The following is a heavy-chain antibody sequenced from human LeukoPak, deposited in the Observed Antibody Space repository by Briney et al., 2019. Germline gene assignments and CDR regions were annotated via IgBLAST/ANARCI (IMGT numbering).Heavy chain of an antibody. CDR3: ARAGGSYYFDY. CDR1: GFTFSRNS. V-gene: IGHV3-21*01. CDR2: IRSSTSYI. J-gene: IGHJ4*02. D-gene: IGHD1-26*01. Sequence: GGSLRLSCAASGFTFSRNSMNWVRQAPGKGLEWVSSIRSSTSYIYYADSVKGRFTISRDNAKNSLYLQMNSLRAEDTAVYYCARAGGSYYFDYWGQGTLVTVSS.